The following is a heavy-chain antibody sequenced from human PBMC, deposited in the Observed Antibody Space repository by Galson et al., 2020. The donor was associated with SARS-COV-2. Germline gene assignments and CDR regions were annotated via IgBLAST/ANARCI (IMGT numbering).Heavy chain of an antibody. CDR2: IKQDGSEK. CDR3: ARDIYGNYVGSGSYSAPRYYYYYYGMDV. D-gene: IGHD3-10*01. CDR1: GFTFSSYW. J-gene: IGHJ6*02. V-gene: IGHV3-7*01. Sequence: GESLKISCAASGFTFSSYWMSWVRQAPGKGLEWVANIKQDGSEKYYVDSVKGRFTISRDNAKNSLYLQMNSLRAEDTAVYYCARDIYGNYVGSGSYSAPRYYYYYYGMDVWGQGTTVTVSS.